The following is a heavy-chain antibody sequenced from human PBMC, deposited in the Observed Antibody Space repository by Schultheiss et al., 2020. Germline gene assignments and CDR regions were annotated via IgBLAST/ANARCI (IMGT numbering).Heavy chain of an antibody. Sequence: SETLSLTCAVYGGSFSGYYWSWIRQPPGKGLEWIGEINHSGSTNYNPSLKSRVTISVDTSKNQFSLKLSSVTTADTAVCYCARQHGSYIDYWGQGTLVTVSS. J-gene: IGHJ4*02. V-gene: IGHV4-34*01. CDR1: GGSFSGYY. D-gene: IGHD1-26*01. CDR2: INHSGST. CDR3: ARQHGSYIDY.